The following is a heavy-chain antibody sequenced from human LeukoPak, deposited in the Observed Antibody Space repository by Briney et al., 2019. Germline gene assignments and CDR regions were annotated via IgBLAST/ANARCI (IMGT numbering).Heavy chain of an antibody. J-gene: IGHJ4*02. D-gene: IGHD3-16*01. Sequence: SETLSLTCAVCGGSFSGYYWSWIRQPPGKGLEWIGEINHSGSTNYNPSLKSRVTISVDTSKNQFSLNLSSVTAADTAVYYCAREAFEESYWGQGTLVTVSS. CDR1: GGSFSGYY. V-gene: IGHV4-34*01. CDR2: INHSGST. CDR3: AREAFEESY.